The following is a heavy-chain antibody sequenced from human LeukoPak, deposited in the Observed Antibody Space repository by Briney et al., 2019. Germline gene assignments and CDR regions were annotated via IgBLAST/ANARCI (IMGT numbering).Heavy chain of an antibody. J-gene: IGHJ4*02. V-gene: IGHV4-30-2*01. CDR3: ARGSTPYDFWSGYSPYYFDY. CDR1: GGSISSGGYY. D-gene: IGHD3-3*01. Sequence: SETLSLTCTVSGGSISSGGYYWSWIRQPPGKGLEWIGYIYHSGSTYYNPSLKSRVTISVDRSKNQFFLKLSSVTAADTAVYYCARGSTPYDFWSGYSPYYFDYWGQGTLVTVSP. CDR2: IYHSGST.